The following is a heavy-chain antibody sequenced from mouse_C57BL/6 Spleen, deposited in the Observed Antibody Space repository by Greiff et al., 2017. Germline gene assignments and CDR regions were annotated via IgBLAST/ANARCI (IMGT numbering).Heavy chain of an antibody. V-gene: IGHV5-6*01. Sequence: EVQRVESGGDLVKPGGSLKLSCAASGFTFSSYGMSWVRQTPDKRLEWVATISSGGSYTYYPDSVKGRFTISRDNAKNTLYLQMSSLKSEDTAMYYCARRGRTNDYAMDYWGQGTSVTVSS. J-gene: IGHJ4*01. CDR1: GFTFSSYG. CDR2: ISSGGSYT. CDR3: ARRGRTNDYAMDY. D-gene: IGHD5-1*01.